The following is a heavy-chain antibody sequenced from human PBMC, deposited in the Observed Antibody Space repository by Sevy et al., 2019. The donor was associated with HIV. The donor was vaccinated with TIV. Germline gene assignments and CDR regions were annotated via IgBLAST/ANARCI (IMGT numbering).Heavy chain of an antibody. CDR1: GFTFSSHG. D-gene: IGHD4-4*01. V-gene: IGHV3-33*01. J-gene: IGHJ4*02. Sequence: GGSLRLSCAASGFTFSSHGMHWVRQAPGKGLEWVAVIWYDGSNKYYADSVKGRFTISRDNSKSTLFLQINSLRAEDTAVYFCARGKDYIYYLPDYWGQGTLVTVSS. CDR2: IWYDGSNK. CDR3: ARGKDYIYYLPDY.